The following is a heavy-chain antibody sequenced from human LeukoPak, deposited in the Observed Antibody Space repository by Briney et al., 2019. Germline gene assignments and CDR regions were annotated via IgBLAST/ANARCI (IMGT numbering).Heavy chain of an antibody. CDR3: AKNQAYYDILTGDYKASGMDV. CDR2: ISGSGGST. CDR1: GFTFSSYA. Sequence: PGGSLRLSCAASGFTFSSYAMSWVRQAPGKGLEWVSAISGSGGSTYYADSVRGRFTISRDNSKNTLYLQMNSLRAEDTAVYYCAKNQAYYDILTGDYKASGMDVWGQGTTFTVSS. V-gene: IGHV3-23*01. J-gene: IGHJ6*02. D-gene: IGHD3-9*01.